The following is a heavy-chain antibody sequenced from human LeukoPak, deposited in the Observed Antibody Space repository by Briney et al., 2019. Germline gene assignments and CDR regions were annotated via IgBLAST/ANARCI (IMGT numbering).Heavy chain of an antibody. D-gene: IGHD6-19*01. CDR1: GFAFSRQD. Sequence: GGSLRLSCAASGFAFSRQDMGWVRQAPGKGLEWVSAISDSGDRTYYVDSVKGRFTISRDNSKNTLYLQMNSLRADDTAVYYCAKDARRSSGWYFSDHWGQGILVTVSS. V-gene: IGHV3-23*01. CDR2: ISDSGDRT. CDR3: AKDARRSSGWYFSDH. J-gene: IGHJ4*02.